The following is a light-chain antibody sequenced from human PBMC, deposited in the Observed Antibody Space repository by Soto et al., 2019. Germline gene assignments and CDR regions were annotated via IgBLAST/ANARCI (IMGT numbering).Light chain of an antibody. V-gene: IGLV2-11*01. CDR1: SSDVGGYNY. J-gene: IGLJ3*02. CDR3: CSYAGSYTWV. Sequence: QSVLTQPRSVSGSPGQLVTISCTGTSSDVGGYNYVSLYQQHPGKAPKLMIYDVSKRPSGVPDRFSGSKSGNTASLTISGLQAEDEADYYCCSYAGSYTWVFGGGTKLTVL. CDR2: DVS.